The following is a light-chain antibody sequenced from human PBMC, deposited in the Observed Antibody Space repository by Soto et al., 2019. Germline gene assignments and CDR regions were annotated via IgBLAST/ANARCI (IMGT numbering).Light chain of an antibody. CDR2: EVS. CDR3: SSYTTSSNRV. Sequence: QSVLTQPASVSGSPGQSIAISCTGSSSDVGIYNYVSWYQPHPGKVPKLIIYEVSNRPSGVSNRFSGSKSGNTASLTISGLQAEDEADYYCSSYTTSSNRVLGHGTKVT. CDR1: SSDVGIYNY. J-gene: IGLJ1*01. V-gene: IGLV2-14*01.